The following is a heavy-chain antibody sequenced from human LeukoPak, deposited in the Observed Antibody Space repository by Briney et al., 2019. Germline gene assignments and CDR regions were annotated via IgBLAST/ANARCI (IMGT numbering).Heavy chain of an antibody. D-gene: IGHD2-15*01. J-gene: IGHJ4*02. CDR1: GFNFSNYA. Sequence: AGGSLRLSCAASGFNFSNYALSWVRQAPGKGLEWISSISSSGATTYYADSVKGRFTISRDNSKSTLSLQMNSLRAEDTAVYYCAKGWISGYLDYWGQGTLVTVSS. CDR3: AKGWISGYLDY. CDR2: ISSSGATT. V-gene: IGHV3-23*01.